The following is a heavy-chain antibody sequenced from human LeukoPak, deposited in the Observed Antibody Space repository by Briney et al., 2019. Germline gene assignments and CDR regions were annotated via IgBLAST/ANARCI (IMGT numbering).Heavy chain of an antibody. J-gene: IGHJ5*02. D-gene: IGHD6-13*01. CDR2: IYYSGST. CDR3: ARGYSSSWLDP. V-gene: IGHV4-59*01. Sequence: SETLSLTCTVSGGSISSYYWSWIRQPPGKGLEWIGYIYYSGSTNYNPSLKSRVTISVDTSKNQFSLKLSSVTASDTAVYYCARGYSSSWLDPWGQGTLVTVSS. CDR1: GGSISSYY.